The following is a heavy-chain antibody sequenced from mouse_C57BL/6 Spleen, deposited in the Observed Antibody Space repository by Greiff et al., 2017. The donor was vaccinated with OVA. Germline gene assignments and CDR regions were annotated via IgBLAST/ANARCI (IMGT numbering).Heavy chain of an antibody. CDR2: INPSNGGT. CDR1: GYTFTSYW. J-gene: IGHJ4*01. CDR3: ARGDGYSLYAMDY. Sequence: QVQLKQPGTELVKPGASVKLSCKASGYTFTSYWMHWVKQRPGQGLEWIGNINPSNGGTNYNEKFKSKATLTVDKSSSTAYMQLSSLTSEDSAGYYSARGDGYSLYAMDYWGQGTSVTASS. V-gene: IGHV1-53*01. D-gene: IGHD2-3*01.